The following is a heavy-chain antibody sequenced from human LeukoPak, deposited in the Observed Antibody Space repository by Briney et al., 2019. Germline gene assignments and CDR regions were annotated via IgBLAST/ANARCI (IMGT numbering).Heavy chain of an antibody. CDR3: ARSSIAAADDYYYYGMDV. D-gene: IGHD6-13*01. Sequence: SVKVSCKASGGTFSSYAISWVRQAPAQGLEWMGGIIPIFGTANYAQKFQGRVTITADESTSTAYMELSSLRSEDTAVYYCARSSIAAADDYYYYGMDVWGQGTTVTVSS. J-gene: IGHJ6*02. V-gene: IGHV1-69*13. CDR1: GGTFSSYA. CDR2: IIPIFGTA.